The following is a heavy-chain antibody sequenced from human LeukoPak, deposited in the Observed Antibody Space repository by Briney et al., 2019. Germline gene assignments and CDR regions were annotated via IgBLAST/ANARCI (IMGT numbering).Heavy chain of an antibody. D-gene: IGHD1-26*01. Sequence: GASVKVSCKASGGTFSSYAISWVRQAPGQGLEWMGRIIPILGIANYAQKSQGRVTITADKSTSTAYMELSSLRSEDTAVYYCARNGDREQPYYFDYWGQGTLVTVSS. CDR3: ARNGDREQPYYFDY. CDR2: IIPILGIA. V-gene: IGHV1-69*04. CDR1: GGTFSSYA. J-gene: IGHJ4*02.